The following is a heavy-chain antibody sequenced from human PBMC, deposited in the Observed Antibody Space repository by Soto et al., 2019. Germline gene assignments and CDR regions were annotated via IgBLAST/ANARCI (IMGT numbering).Heavy chain of an antibody. Sequence: PVGSLRLSCASSVFTVSSSYLTCVRQSPGKGLEWVAILYTGTDTVYADSVKGRFTISRDSSKNTLYLQMHSLRAEDTAMYFCARSRYTGTYYGRFLEYWGQRSLVTVSS. D-gene: IGHD1-26*01. CDR2: LYTGTDT. CDR1: VFTVSSSY. V-gene: IGHV3-53*01. J-gene: IGHJ4*02. CDR3: ARSRYTGTYYGRFLEY.